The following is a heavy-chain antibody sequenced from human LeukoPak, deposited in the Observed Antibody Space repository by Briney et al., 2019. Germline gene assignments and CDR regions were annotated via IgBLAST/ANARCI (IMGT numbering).Heavy chain of an antibody. CDR3: ARAARYDSSGYSWDDAFDI. J-gene: IGHJ3*02. V-gene: IGHV1-69*04. Sequence: EASVKVSCKASGGTFSSYAISWVRQAPGQGLEWMGRIIPILGIANYAQKFQGRVTITADKSTSTAYMELSSLRSEDTAVYYCARAARYDSSGYSWDDAFDIWGQGTMVTVSS. CDR2: IIPILGIA. CDR1: GGTFSSYA. D-gene: IGHD3-22*01.